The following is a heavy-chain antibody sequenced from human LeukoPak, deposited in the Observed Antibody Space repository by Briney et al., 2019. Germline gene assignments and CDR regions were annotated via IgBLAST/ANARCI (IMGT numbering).Heavy chain of an antibody. CDR3: ARHQRDSSGYHYFDY. CDR1: GGSFSGYY. J-gene: IGHJ4*02. CDR2: INHSGST. D-gene: IGHD3-22*01. Sequence: SETLSLTCAVYGGSFSGYYWSWIRQPPGKGLEWIGEINHSGSTNYNPSLKSRVTISVDTSKNQFSLRLTSVTAADTAVYYCARHQRDSSGYHYFDYWGKGTLVTVSS. V-gene: IGHV4-34*01.